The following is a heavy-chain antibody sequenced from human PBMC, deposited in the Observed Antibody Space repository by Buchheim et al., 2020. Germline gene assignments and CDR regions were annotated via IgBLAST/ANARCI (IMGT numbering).Heavy chain of an antibody. V-gene: IGHV4-39*01. CDR2: IYYSGST. CDR3: ARHASRGYYDSSGYSDFDY. D-gene: IGHD3-22*01. J-gene: IGHJ4*02. CDR1: GGSISSSSYY. Sequence: QLQLQESGPGLVKPSETLSLTCTVSGGSISSSSYYWGWIRQPPGKGLEWIGSIYYSGSTYYNPSLKSRVTISVDTSKNQFSLKLSSVTAADTAVYYCARHASRGYYDSSGYSDFDYWGQGTL.